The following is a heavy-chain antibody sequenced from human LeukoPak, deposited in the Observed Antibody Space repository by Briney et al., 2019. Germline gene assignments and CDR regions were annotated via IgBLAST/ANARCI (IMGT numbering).Heavy chain of an antibody. J-gene: IGHJ4*02. V-gene: IGHV3-21*01. D-gene: IGHD6-19*01. Sequence: PGGSLRLSCAASGFTFSSYNMNWVRQAPGKGLEWVSSITSGSSYIYYADSVKGRFTISRDNAKNSLYLQMNSLRAEDTAVYYCAREVAVAGLVDYWGQGTLVTVSS. CDR3: AREVAVAGLVDY. CDR1: GFTFSSYN. CDR2: ITSGSSYI.